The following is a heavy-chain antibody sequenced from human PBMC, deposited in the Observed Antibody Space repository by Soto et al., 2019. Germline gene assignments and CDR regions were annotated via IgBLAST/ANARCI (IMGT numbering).Heavy chain of an antibody. CDR1: GYTFTSYA. J-gene: IGHJ6*02. D-gene: IGHD3-9*01. Sequence: ASVKVSCKASGYTFTSYAMHWVRQAPGQRLEWMGWINAGNGNTKYSQKFQGRVTITRDTSASTAYMELSSLRSEDTAVYYCARASYDILTGYYRSYYYYGMDVWGQGTTVTVPS. V-gene: IGHV1-3*01. CDR2: INAGNGNT. CDR3: ARASYDILTGYYRSYYYYGMDV.